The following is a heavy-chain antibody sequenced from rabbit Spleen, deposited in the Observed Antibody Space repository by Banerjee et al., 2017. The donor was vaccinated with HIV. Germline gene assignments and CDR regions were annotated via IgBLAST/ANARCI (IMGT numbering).Heavy chain of an antibody. CDR3: ARGSAAMTLVITGYYLTL. V-gene: IGHV1S45*01. J-gene: IGHJ4*01. Sequence: QEQLVESGGGLVQPEGSLKLSCKASGFDFSNYYMSWVRQAPEKGPEWIACIYADSSGSTAYASWAKGRFTISKTSSTTVTLEMTSLTAADTATYFCARGSAAMTLVITGYYLTLWGPGTLVTVS. CDR2: IYADSSGST. CDR1: GFDFSNYYM. D-gene: IGHD2-1*01.